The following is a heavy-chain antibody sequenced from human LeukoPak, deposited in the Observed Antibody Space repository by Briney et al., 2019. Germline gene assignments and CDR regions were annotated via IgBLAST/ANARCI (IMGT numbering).Heavy chain of an antibody. CDR1: GFTFSSYA. CDR2: ISYDGSNK. J-gene: IGHJ4*02. Sequence: GGSLRLSCAASGFTFSSYAMHWVRQAPGKGLEWVAVISYDGSNKYYADSVKGRFTISRDNSKNTLYLQMNSLRAEDTALYYCARNDSGGYYSVWVQGTLVTVSS. V-gene: IGHV3-30*04. CDR3: ARNDSGGYYSV. D-gene: IGHD3-22*01.